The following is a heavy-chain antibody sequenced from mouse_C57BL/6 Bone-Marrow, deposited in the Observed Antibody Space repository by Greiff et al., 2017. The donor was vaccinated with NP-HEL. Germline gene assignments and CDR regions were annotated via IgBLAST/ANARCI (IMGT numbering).Heavy chain of an antibody. CDR3: ARRFDYGSSHWYFDV. Sequence: QVQLQQPGAELVRPGSSVKLSCKASGYTFTSYWMHWVKQRPIQGLEWIGNIDPSDSETHYNQKFKDKATLTVDKSSSTAYMQLSSLTSDDSAVYYCARRFDYGSSHWYFDVWGTGTTVTVSS. CDR2: IDPSDSET. V-gene: IGHV1-52*01. D-gene: IGHD1-1*01. CDR1: GYTFTSYW. J-gene: IGHJ1*03.